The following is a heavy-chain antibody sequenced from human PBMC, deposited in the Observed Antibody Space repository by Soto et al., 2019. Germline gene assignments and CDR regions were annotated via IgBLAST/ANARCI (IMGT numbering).Heavy chain of an antibody. CDR2: IIPKLGSA. CDR1: GGGNLRDYR. J-gene: IGHJ4*02. D-gene: IGHD2-21*01. V-gene: IGHV1-69*13. CDR3: AREGDGYTFGAVH. Sequence: SVKVSCKASGGGNLRDYRTTWVRRAPGQGLEWMGGIIPKLGSANYAQNFQGRVTITADESTNTVYMELRSLRSDDTAVYYCAREGDGYTFGAVHWAQGTPVTVSS.